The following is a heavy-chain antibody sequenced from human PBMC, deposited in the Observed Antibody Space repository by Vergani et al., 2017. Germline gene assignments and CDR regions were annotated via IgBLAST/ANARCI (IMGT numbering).Heavy chain of an antibody. CDR2: ISGSGGST. V-gene: IGHV3-23*01. J-gene: IGHJ6*02. CDR1: GFTFNHYA. CDR3: AKANPRNSGYDYLYYYHAMDV. D-gene: IGHD5-12*01. Sequence: EVQLLESGGDLVQPGGSLRLSCAASGFTFNHYAMNWVRQAPGKGLEWVSGISGSGGSTYYAGSVKGRFTISRDSSTNTLYTQMNSLSAGDTAVYYCAKANPRNSGYDYLYYYHAMDVWGQGTTVTVSS.